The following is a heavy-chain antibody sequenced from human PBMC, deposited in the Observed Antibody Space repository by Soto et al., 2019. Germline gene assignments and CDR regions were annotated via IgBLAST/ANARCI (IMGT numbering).Heavy chain of an antibody. D-gene: IGHD2-15*01. V-gene: IGHV3-21*01. CDR1: GFTFSSYS. CDR3: ARDCSGGSCYSASAQDAFDI. J-gene: IGHJ3*02. CDR2: ISSSSSYI. Sequence: PGGSLRLSCAASGFTFSSYSMNWVRQAPGKGLEWVSSISSSSSYIYYADSVKGRFTISRDNAKNSLYLQMNSLRAEDTAVYYCARDCSGGSCYSASAQDAFDIWGQGTMVTVSS.